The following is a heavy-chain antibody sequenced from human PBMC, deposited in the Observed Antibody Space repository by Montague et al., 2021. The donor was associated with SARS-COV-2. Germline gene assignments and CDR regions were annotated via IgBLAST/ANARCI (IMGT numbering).Heavy chain of an antibody. D-gene: IGHD7-27*01. CDR2: IYYTGST. V-gene: IGHV4-31*03. Sequence: TLSLTCTVSGGSISGDNYYWTWIRQHPGKGLEWIAYIYYTGSTHYNPSLQSRLRTSLDTSKNQFSLTLTSVTAADTAIYYCARNRGWGSRGAGYLDLWGRGTLVTVSS. J-gene: IGHJ2*01. CDR1: GGSISGDNYY. CDR3: ARNRGWGSRGAGYLDL.